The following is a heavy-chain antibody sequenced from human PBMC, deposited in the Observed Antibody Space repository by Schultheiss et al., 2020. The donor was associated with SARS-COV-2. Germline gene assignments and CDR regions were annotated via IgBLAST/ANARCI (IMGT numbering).Heavy chain of an antibody. CDR2: ISSSSSYI. CDR3: AREFSGWGFDY. V-gene: IGHV3-21*01. CDR1: GFTFSSYW. D-gene: IGHD6-19*01. J-gene: IGHJ4*02. Sequence: GGSLRLSCAASGFTFSSYWMHWVRQAPGKGLVWVSSISSSSSYIYYADSVKGRFTISRDNAKNSLYLQMNSLRAEDTAVYYCAREFSGWGFDYWGQGTLVTVSS.